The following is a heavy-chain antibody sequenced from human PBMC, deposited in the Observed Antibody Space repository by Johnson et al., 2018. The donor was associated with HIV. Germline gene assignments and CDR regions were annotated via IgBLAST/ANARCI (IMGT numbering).Heavy chain of an antibody. CDR1: GFTFSSYV. V-gene: IGHV3-30*18. Sequence: QVQLVESGGGLVQPGGSLRLSCAASGFTFSSYVMHWVRQAPGKGLEWVAIISYDGSNKYYADSVKGRFTISRDNSKNTLYLQMNSLRTDDTAMYYCAKGHSSGYPKDAFDIWGRGTIVTVSS. D-gene: IGHD3-22*01. CDR3: AKGHSSGYPKDAFDI. J-gene: IGHJ3*02. CDR2: ISYDGSNK.